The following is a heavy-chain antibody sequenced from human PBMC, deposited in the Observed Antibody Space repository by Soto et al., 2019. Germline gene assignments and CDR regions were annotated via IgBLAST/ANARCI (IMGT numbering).Heavy chain of an antibody. CDR2: INAGNGNT. J-gene: IGHJ4*02. CDR1: GYTFTSYA. Sequence: QVQFVQSGAEVKKPGASVKVSCKASGYTFTSYAMHWVRQAPGQRLEWMGWINAGNGNTKYSQKFQGRVTITRDTSATTAYAELNSLRPEDTAVFYCARSSGYYYGDYWGQGTLVTVSS. V-gene: IGHV1-3*01. CDR3: ARSSGYYYGDY. D-gene: IGHD3-22*01.